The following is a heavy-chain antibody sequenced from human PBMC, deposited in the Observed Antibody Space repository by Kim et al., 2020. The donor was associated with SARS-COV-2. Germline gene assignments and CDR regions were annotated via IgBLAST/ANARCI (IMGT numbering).Heavy chain of an antibody. CDR2: IGTAGDT. J-gene: IGHJ6*03. V-gene: IGHV3-13*01. Sequence: GGSLRLSCAASGFTFSSYDMHWVRQATGKGLEWVSAIGTAGDTYYPGSVKGRFTISRENAKNSLYLQMNSLRAGDTAVYYCARGNYCSSTSCHPGYYYYMDVWRKETTDTVSS. CDR1: GFTFSSYD. D-gene: IGHD2-2*01. CDR3: ARGNYCSSTSCHPGYYYYMDV.